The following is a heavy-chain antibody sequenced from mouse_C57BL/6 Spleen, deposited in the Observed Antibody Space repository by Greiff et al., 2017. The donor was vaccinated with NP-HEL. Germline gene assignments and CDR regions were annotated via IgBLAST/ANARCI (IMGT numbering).Heavy chain of an antibody. CDR1: GFTFSSYT. J-gene: IGHJ3*01. CDR2: ISGGGGNT. CDR3: ARHGLGGFAY. V-gene: IGHV5-9*01. D-gene: IGHD4-1*01. Sequence: EVTLVESGGGLVKPGGSLKLSCAASGFTFSSYTMSWVRQTPEKRLEWVATISGGGGNTYYPDSVKGRFTISRDNAKNTLYLQMSSLRSEDTALYYCARHGLGGFAYWGQGTLVTVSA.